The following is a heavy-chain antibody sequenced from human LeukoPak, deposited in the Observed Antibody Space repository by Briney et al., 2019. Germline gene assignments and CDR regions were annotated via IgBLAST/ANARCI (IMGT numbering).Heavy chain of an antibody. V-gene: IGHV3-7*01. CDR3: AVIAVAGLGAFDI. D-gene: IGHD6-19*01. CDR2: INQDGTTK. Sequence: GGSLRLSCTASGFTFSSYWMNWVRQAPGTGLEWVANINQDGTTKYYLDSVKGRFTISRDNAKNSLYLQMNSLRAEETAVYYCAVIAVAGLGAFDIWGQGTMVTVSS. CDR1: GFTFSSYW. J-gene: IGHJ3*02.